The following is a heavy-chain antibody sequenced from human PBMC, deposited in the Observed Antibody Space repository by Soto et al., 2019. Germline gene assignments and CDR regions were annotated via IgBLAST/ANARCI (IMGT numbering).Heavy chain of an antibody. J-gene: IGHJ4*02. D-gene: IGHD6-13*01. CDR3: TRLAAAGTDY. V-gene: IGHV3-73*01. Sequence: GGSLRLSCAASGFTFSGSAMHWVRQASGKGVEWVGRIRSKANSYATAYAASVKGRFTISRDDSKNTAYLQMNSLKTEDTAVYYCTRLAAAGTDYWGQGTLVTVSS. CDR1: GFTFSGSA. CDR2: IRSKANSYAT.